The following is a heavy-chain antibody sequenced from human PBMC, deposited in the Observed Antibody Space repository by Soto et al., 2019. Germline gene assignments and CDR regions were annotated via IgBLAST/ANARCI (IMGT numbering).Heavy chain of an antibody. D-gene: IGHD6-13*01. CDR3: VGSLQY. J-gene: IGHJ4*02. Sequence: EMQLVESGGGLVQPGGSLRLSCAASGFTFSDYHMEWVRQAPGKGLEWIGRARNDPRARTTQHAASVRGRFITSRDDSENSLYLKMNSLKPEDTAVYYCVGSLQYWGQGTLVTVSS. V-gene: IGHV3-72*01. CDR1: GFTFSDYH. CDR2: ARNDPRARTT.